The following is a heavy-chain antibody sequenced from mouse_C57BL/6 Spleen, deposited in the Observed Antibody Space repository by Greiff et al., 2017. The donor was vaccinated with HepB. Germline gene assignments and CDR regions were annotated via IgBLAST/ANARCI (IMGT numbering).Heavy chain of an antibody. Sequence: VMLVESGAELARPGASVKMSCKASGYTFTSYTMHWVKQRPGQGLEWIGYINPSSGYTKYNQKFKDKATLTADKSSSTAYMQLSSLTSEDSAVYYCARGAAQARGYAMDYWGQGTSVTVSS. CDR2: INPSSGYT. D-gene: IGHD3-2*02. J-gene: IGHJ4*01. CDR3: ARGAAQARGYAMDY. CDR1: GYTFTSYT. V-gene: IGHV1-4*01.